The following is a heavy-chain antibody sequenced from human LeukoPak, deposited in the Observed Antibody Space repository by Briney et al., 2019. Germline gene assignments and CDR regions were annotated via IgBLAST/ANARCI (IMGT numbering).Heavy chain of an antibody. Sequence: GGSLRLSCAASGFTFSDFAMSWVRQAPGKGLEWVSAISGNGDNTYYADSVKGRFTISRDNSKNTLYLQANSLSGEDTALYFCTKEHRAHNYGDSWGQGTLVTVSS. CDR2: ISGNGDNT. V-gene: IGHV3-23*01. CDR1: GFTFSDFA. J-gene: IGHJ4*02. CDR3: TKEHRAHNYGDS. D-gene: IGHD4-17*01.